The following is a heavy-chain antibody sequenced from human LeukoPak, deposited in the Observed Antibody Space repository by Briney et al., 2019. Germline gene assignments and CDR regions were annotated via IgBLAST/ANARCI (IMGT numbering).Heavy chain of an antibody. J-gene: IGHJ4*02. CDR3: ASTGGGSLIDY. D-gene: IGHD1-26*01. CDR2: ISSSSSYI. CDR1: GFTFNSYS. Sequence: GGSLRLSCAASGFTFNSYSMNWVRQAPGKGLEWVSSISSSSSYIYYADSVKGRFTISRDNAKNSLYLQMNSLRAEDTAVYYCASTGGGSLIDYWGQGTLVTVSS. V-gene: IGHV3-21*01.